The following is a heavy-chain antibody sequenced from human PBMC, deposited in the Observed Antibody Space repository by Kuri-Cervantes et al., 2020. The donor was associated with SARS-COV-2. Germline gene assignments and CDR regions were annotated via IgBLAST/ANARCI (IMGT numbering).Heavy chain of an antibody. J-gene: IGHJ2*01. D-gene: IGHD2-2*01. CDR2: IYSGGSST. V-gene: IGHV3-23*03. CDR1: GFTFSSYA. Sequence: LSLTCAASGFTFSSYAMSWVRQAPGKGLEWVSVIYSGGSSTYYADSVKGRFTISRDNSKNTLYLQMNSLRAEDTAVYYCAKEGADCSSTSCYAPLNWYFDLWGRGTLVTVSS. CDR3: AKEGADCSSTSCYAPLNWYFDL.